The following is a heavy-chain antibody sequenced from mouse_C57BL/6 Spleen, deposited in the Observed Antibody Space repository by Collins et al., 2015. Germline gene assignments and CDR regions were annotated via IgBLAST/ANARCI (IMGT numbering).Heavy chain of an antibody. J-gene: IGHJ1*03. Sequence: VRRAPGKGLEWIGEINPDSRTINYAPSLKDKFIISRDNAKNTLYLQMSKVRSEDTALYYCARLGYYGYFNVWGTGTTVTVSS. V-gene: IGHV4-1*01. CDR3: ARLGYYGYFNV. D-gene: IGHD2-2*01. CDR2: INPDSRTI.